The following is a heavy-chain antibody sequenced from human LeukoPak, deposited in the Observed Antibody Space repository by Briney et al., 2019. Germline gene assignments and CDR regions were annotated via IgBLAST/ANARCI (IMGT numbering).Heavy chain of an antibody. CDR3: ARHGPAEGYCSSTSCLIDY. V-gene: IGHV5-51*01. D-gene: IGHD2-2*01. CDR2: IYPGDSET. CDR1: GYSFATYW. J-gene: IGHJ4*02. Sequence: GESLKISCKGSGYSFATYWFAWVLQMPGKGLEWMVIIYPGDSETIYSPSFQGQVTISAAKSITTAYLQWSSLKASDTAMYYCARHGPAEGYCSSTSCLIDYWGQGTLVTVSS.